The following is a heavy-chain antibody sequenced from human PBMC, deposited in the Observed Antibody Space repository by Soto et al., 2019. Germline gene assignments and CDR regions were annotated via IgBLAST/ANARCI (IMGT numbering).Heavy chain of an antibody. Sequence: EVQLVESGGGLVKPGGSLRLSCAASGFTFSNAWMSWVRQAPGKGLEWVGRIKSKTDGGTTDYAAPVKGRFTISRADSTNTLYLQMNSLKSDDTAVYYCTTENTFGGVIGAFDIWGQGTMVTVSS. J-gene: IGHJ3*02. CDR2: IKSKTDGGTT. D-gene: IGHD3-16*01. V-gene: IGHV3-15*01. CDR3: TTENTFGGVIGAFDI. CDR1: GFTFSNAW.